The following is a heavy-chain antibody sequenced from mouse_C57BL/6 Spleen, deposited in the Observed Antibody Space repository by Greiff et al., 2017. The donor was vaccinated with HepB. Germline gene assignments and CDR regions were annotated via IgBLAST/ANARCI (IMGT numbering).Heavy chain of an antibody. V-gene: IGHV1-61*01. Sequence: QVQLQQPGAELVRPGSSVKLSCKASGYTFTSYWMDWVKQRPGQGLEWIGNIYPSDSETHYNQKFKDKATLTVDKSSSTAYMQLSSLTSEDSAVYYCARRRGYDGYYSAWFAYWGQGTLVTVSS. CDR3: ARRRGYDGYYSAWFAY. J-gene: IGHJ3*01. CDR2: IYPSDSET. CDR1: GYTFTSYW. D-gene: IGHD2-3*01.